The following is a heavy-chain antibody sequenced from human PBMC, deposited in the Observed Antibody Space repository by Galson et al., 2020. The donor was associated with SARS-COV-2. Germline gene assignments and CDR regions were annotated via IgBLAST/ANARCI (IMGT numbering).Heavy chain of an antibody. CDR3: ASDESWNYGDYYYGMDV. D-gene: IGHD1-7*01. CDR1: GFTFSSHS. J-gene: IGHJ6*02. CDR2: ISSSSSYI. V-gene: IGHV3-21*01. Sequence: GGSLRLSCAASGFTFSSHSMNWVRQAPGKGLEWVSSISSSSSYIYYADSMKGRLTISRDNAKNSLYLQMNSLRAEDTAVYYCASDESWNYGDYYYGMDVWGQGTTVIVSS.